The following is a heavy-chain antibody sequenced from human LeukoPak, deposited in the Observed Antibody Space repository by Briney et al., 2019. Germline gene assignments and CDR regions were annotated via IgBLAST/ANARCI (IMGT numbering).Heavy chain of an antibody. D-gene: IGHD3-10*01. CDR1: GYTFTSYY. CDR3: ARGLRYYYEFGDAANDY. CDR2: INPSGGST. J-gene: IGHJ4*02. V-gene: IGHV1-46*01. Sequence: ASVKVSCKASGYTFTSYYMHWVRQAPGQGLEWMGIINPSGGSTSYAQKFQGRVTMTRDTSTSTVYMELSSLRSEDTAVYYCARGLRYYYEFGDAANDYWGQGTLVTVSS.